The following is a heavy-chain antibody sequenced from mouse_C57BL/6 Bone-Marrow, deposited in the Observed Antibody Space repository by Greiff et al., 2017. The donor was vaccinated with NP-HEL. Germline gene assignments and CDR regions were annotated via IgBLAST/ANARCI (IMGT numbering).Heavy chain of an antibody. J-gene: IGHJ2*01. V-gene: IGHV14-4*01. D-gene: IGHD4-1*01. Sequence: EVQLQQSGAELVRPGASVKLSCTASGFNIKDDYMHWVKQRPEQGLEWIGWIDPENGDTEYASKFQGKATITADTSSNTAYLQLSSLTSEDTAVYYCTTRLSNRGNYWGQGTTLTVSS. CDR2: IDPENGDT. CDR3: TTRLSNRGNY. CDR1: GFNIKDDY.